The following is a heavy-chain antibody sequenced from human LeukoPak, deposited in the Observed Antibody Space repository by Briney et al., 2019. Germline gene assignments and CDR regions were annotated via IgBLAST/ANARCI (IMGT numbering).Heavy chain of an antibody. Sequence: PGGSLRLSCAASGFTFSSYWMSWIRQPPGKGLEWIGEINHSGSTNYNPSLKSRVTISVDTSKNQFSLKLSSVTAADTAVYYCARGHDIWDQGTLVTVSS. CDR1: GFTFSSYW. D-gene: IGHD3-9*01. CDR2: INHSGST. V-gene: IGHV4-34*01. J-gene: IGHJ4*02. CDR3: ARGHDI.